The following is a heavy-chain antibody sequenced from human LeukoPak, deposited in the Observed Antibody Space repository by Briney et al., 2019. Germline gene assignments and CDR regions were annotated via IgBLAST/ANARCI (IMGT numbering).Heavy chain of an antibody. V-gene: IGHV3-48*03. CDR1: GFSFSTYE. D-gene: IGHD1-26*01. J-gene: IGHJ4*02. CDR2: ISASGQTI. Sequence: GGSLRLSCAASGFSFSTYEFHWVRHAPGKGLEWVSHISASGQTIYYADSVRGRVTISRDNAKSSLYLQMSSPKTQDTALYFCANGLLGGDGYYFDYWGQGSLVSVSS. CDR3: ANGLLGGDGYYFDY.